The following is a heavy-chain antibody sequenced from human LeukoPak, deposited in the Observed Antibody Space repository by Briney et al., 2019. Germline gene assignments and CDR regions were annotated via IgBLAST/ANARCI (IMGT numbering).Heavy chain of an antibody. CDR3: AKDITIFGVVIGKGFDP. CDR2: IRHDGSNK. CDR1: GFTFSSYG. Sequence: GGSLRLSCAASGFTFSSYGIHWVRQAPGKGLDWVTFIRHDGSNKYYADSVKGRFTISRDNSKNTLYLQMNSLRAEDTAVYYCAKDITIFGVVIGKGFDPWGQGTLVTVSS. V-gene: IGHV3-30*02. D-gene: IGHD3-3*01. J-gene: IGHJ5*02.